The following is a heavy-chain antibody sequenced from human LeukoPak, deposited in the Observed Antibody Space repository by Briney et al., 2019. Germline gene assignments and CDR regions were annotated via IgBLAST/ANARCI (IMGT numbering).Heavy chain of an antibody. J-gene: IGHJ4*02. CDR2: ISGSGGST. Sequence: GGSLRLSCAASGFTFSSYAMSWVRQAPGKGLEWVSAISGSGGSTYYADSVKDRFTISRDNSKNTLYLQMNSLRAEDTAVYYCARVAGSEYYFDYWGQGTLVTVSS. V-gene: IGHV3-23*01. CDR3: ARVAGSEYYFDY. CDR1: GFTFSSYA. D-gene: IGHD2-15*01.